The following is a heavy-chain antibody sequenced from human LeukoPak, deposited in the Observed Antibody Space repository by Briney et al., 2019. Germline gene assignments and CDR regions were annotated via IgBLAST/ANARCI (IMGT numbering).Heavy chain of an antibody. CDR3: ARGVGFYGFDY. D-gene: IGHD1-26*01. Sequence: SETLSLTCTVSGGSISSGGYYWSWIRQHPGKGLEWIGYIYYSGSTYYNPSLKSRVTISVDTSKNQFSLKLSSATAADTAVYYCARGVGFYGFDYWGQGTLVTVSS. CDR1: GGSISSGGYY. J-gene: IGHJ4*02. V-gene: IGHV4-31*03. CDR2: IYYSGST.